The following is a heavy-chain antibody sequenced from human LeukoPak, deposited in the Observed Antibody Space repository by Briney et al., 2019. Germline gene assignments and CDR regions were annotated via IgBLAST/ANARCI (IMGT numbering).Heavy chain of an antibody. CDR3: ARAVIVGATTAFDI. D-gene: IGHD1-26*01. J-gene: IGHJ3*02. CDR2: ISSSSSTI. Sequence: GGSLRLSCAASGFTFSSYSMNWVRHAPGKGLEWVSYISSSSSTIYYADSVKGRFTISRDNAKNSLYLQMNSLRAEDTAVYYCARAVIVGATTAFDIWGQGTMVTVSS. V-gene: IGHV3-48*01. CDR1: GFTFSSYS.